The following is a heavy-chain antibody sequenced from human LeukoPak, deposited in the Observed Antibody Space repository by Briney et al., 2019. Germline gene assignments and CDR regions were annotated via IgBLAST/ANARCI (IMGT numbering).Heavy chain of an antibody. V-gene: IGHV3-7*01. CDR1: GFTFSGSW. D-gene: IGHD7-27*01. J-gene: IGHJ4*02. CDR2: MNPDGSGK. CDR3: GXDPAWGAIDL. Sequence: GGSLRLSCVASGFTFSGSWMTWVRQAPGKGLEWVANMNPDGSGKYYVDSAKGRFTVSRDNAKNSVYLQMNSLRAEDTAVYYCGXDPAWGAIDLWGQGTLVTVSS.